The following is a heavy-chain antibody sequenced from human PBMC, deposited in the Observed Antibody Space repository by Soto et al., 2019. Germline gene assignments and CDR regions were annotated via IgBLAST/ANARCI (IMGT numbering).Heavy chain of an antibody. CDR3: ARESRGYCSSTSCYGNYYYYGMDV. D-gene: IGHD2-2*01. CDR1: GGSFSGYY. J-gene: IGHJ6*02. V-gene: IGHV4-34*01. Sequence: SETLSLTCAVYGGSFSGYYWSWIRKPPGKGREWRGEINHSGSTNYNPSLTSRVTISVDTSKNQFSLKLSSVTAADTAVYYCARESRGYCSSTSCYGNYYYYGMDVWGQGTTVTVSS. CDR2: INHSGST.